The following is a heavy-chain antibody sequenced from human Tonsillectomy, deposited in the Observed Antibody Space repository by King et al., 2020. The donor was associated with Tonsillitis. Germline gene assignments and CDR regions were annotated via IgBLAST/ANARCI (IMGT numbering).Heavy chain of an antibody. J-gene: IGHJ4*02. Sequence: VQLVESGGGLVQPGGSLRLSCAASGFTFSSYAMSWVRQAPGKGLEWVSAISGSGGSTYYADSVKGRFTISRDNSKNTLYLQMNSLRAEHTAVYYCANDRAEPPRADLFDSWGQGALVTVSS. CDR1: GFTFSSYA. V-gene: IGHV3-23*04. CDR2: ISGSGGST. CDR3: ANDRAEPPRADLFDS. D-gene: IGHD1-26*01.